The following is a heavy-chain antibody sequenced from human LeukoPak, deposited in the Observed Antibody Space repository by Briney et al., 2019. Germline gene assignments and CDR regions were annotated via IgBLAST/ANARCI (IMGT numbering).Heavy chain of an antibody. CDR3: TRDRGAYNLYDY. V-gene: IGHV3-49*03. J-gene: IGHJ4*02. D-gene: IGHD1-1*01. Sequence: GGSLRLSWTASGFTFGDYAMSWIRKAPGKGLEWVGFIRSKAYGETADYAASVKGRFTISRDDSKAIAYLQMNSLKTEDTAVYHCTRDRGAYNLYDYWGQGTLVTVSS. CDR2: IRSKAYGETA. CDR1: GFTFGDYA.